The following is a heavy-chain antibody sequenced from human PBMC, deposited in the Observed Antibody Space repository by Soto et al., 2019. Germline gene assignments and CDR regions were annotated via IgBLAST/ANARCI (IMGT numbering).Heavy chain of an antibody. Sequence: PSETLSLTCAVSGYSISSGYYWGWIRQPPGKGLEWIGSIYHSGSTYYNPSLKSRVTISVDTSKNQFSLKLSSVTAADTAVYYCARAGWVDTAMSSDYYYYYGMDVWGQGTTVAVSS. CDR1: GYSISSGYY. CDR3: ARAGWVDTAMSSDYYYYYGMDV. CDR2: IYHSGST. V-gene: IGHV4-38-2*01. D-gene: IGHD5-18*01. J-gene: IGHJ6*02.